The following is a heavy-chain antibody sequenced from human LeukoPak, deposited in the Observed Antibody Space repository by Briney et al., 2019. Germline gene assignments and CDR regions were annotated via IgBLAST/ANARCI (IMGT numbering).Heavy chain of an antibody. Sequence: SQTLSLTCAISGDSVPSNSAAWNWIRQSPSRGLEWLGRTYYRSKWYNDYAVSVKSRITINPDTSKNQFSLKLSSVTAADTAVYYCARAPYTAMVSYYYYGMDVWGQGTTVTVSS. V-gene: IGHV6-1*01. J-gene: IGHJ6*02. CDR2: TYYRSKWYN. D-gene: IGHD5-18*01. CDR1: GDSVPSNSAA. CDR3: ARAPYTAMVSYYYYGMDV.